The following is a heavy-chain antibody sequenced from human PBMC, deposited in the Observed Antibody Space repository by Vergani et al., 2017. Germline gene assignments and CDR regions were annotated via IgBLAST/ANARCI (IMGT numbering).Heavy chain of an antibody. D-gene: IGHD2-2*02. V-gene: IGHV1-2*02. J-gene: IGHJ4*02. CDR1: GYTFTGYY. Sequence: QVQLVQSGAEVKKPGASVTVSCKASGYTFTGYYMHWVRQAPGQGLEWMGWINPNSGGTNYAQKFQGRVTMTRDTSISTAYMELSRLRSDDTAVYYCARLGCSSTSCYTRPNYFDYGGQGTLVTVSS. CDR3: ARLGCSSTSCYTRPNYFDY. CDR2: INPNSGGT.